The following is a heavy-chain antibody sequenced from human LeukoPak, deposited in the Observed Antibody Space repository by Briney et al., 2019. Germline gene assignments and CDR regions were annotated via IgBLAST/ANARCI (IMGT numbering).Heavy chain of an antibody. CDR1: GGSISSGSYY. D-gene: IGHD6-13*01. CDR2: IYTSGST. Sequence: SETLSLTCTVSGGSISSGSYYWSWIRQPAGKGLEWIGRIYTSGSTKYNPSLKSRVTISVDTSKNQFSLKLSSVTAADTAVYYCASRRSSSWYFSYFDYWGQGTLVTVSS. CDR3: ASRRSSSWYFSYFDY. V-gene: IGHV4-61*02. J-gene: IGHJ4*02.